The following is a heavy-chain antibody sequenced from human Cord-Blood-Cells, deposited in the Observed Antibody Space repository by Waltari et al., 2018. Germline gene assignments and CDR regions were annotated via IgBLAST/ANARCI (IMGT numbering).Heavy chain of an antibody. Sequence: EVQLVESGGGLVQPGGSLRLSCAASGFTFSSFWMSWVRQAPGEGVEWVANIKQDGSEKYYVDSVKGRFTISRDNAKNALYLQMNSLRAEDTAVYYCARVTVGWFDPWGQGTLVTVSS. V-gene: IGHV3-7*04. J-gene: IGHJ5*02. CDR1: GFTFSSFW. D-gene: IGHD4-4*01. CDR2: IKQDGSEK. CDR3: ARVTVGWFDP.